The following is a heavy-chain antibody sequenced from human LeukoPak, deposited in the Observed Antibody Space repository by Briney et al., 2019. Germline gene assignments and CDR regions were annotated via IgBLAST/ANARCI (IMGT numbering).Heavy chain of an antibody. V-gene: IGHV3-23*01. D-gene: IGHD6-13*01. CDR1: GFTFTCFA. Sequence: GGSLRLSCAASGFTFTCFAMTWVRQAPGKGLEWVSTISYSGGSTYYADSVKGRFTISRDNSKNTLYLQMNNLRAEDTAVYYCAKDWALRAAGSFDYWGQGTLVTVSS. CDR3: AKDWALRAAGSFDY. CDR2: ISYSGGST. J-gene: IGHJ4*02.